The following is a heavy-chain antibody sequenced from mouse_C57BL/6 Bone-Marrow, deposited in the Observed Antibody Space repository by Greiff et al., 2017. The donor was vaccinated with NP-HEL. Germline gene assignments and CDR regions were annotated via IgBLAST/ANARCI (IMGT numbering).Heavy chain of an antibody. CDR1: GFTFSSYG. CDR2: ISSGGSYT. Sequence: EVQVVESGGDLVKPGGSLKLSCAASGFTFSSYGMSWVRQTPDKRLEWVATISSGGSYTYYPDSVKGRFTISRDNAKNTLYLQMSSLKSEDTAMYYCARVYPFAYWGQGTLVTVSA. V-gene: IGHV5-6*01. CDR3: ARVYPFAY. J-gene: IGHJ3*01.